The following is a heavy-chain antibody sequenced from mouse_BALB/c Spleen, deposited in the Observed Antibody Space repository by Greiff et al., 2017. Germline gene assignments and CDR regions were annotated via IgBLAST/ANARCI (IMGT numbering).Heavy chain of an antibody. Sequence: EVQRVESGGGLVQPGGSLKLSCAASGFTFSSYGMSWVRQTPDKRLELVATINSNGGSTYYPDSVKGRFTISRDNAKNTLYLQMSSLKSEDTAMYYCARKSGYWYFDVWGAGTTVTVSS. CDR2: INSNGGST. CDR3: ARKSGYWYFDV. CDR1: GFTFSSYG. V-gene: IGHV5-6-3*01. D-gene: IGHD3-1*01. J-gene: IGHJ1*01.